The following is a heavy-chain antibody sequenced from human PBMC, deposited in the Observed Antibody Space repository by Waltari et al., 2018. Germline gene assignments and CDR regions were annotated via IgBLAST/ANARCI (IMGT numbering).Heavy chain of an antibody. D-gene: IGHD3-10*01. V-gene: IGHV3-53*01. CDR1: GFIVSSNY. Sequence: EVQVVESGGGLIQPGGSLRLSCAVSGFIVSSNYMSWVRQAPGKGLEWVSVIYSGGSSYYGDSVKGRFTISRDNSKNTIYLEMNSLRGEDTAVYFCVGHRFGSGSYFDYWGQGTPVTVSS. CDR2: IYSGGSS. CDR3: VGHRFGSGSYFDY. J-gene: IGHJ4*02.